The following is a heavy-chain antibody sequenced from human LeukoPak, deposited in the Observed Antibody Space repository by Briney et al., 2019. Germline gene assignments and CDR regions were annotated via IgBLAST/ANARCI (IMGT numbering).Heavy chain of an antibody. D-gene: IGHD3-3*01. CDR1: GFTFSNAW. CDR2: IKSKTDGGTT. Sequence: GGSLRLSCAASGFTFSNAWMSWVRQAPGKGLEWVGRIKSKTDGGTTDYAAPVKGRFTISRDDSKNTLYLQMNSLKTEDTAVYYCTTVPPTSDITIFGVVIPPLWFGELASSNRVDYWGQGTLVTVSS. V-gene: IGHV3-15*01. CDR3: TTVPPTSDITIFGVVIPPLWFGELASSNRVDY. J-gene: IGHJ4*02.